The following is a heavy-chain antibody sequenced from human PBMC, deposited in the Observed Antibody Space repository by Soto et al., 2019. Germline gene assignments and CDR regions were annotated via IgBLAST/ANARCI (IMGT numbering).Heavy chain of an antibody. CDR1: GYTFTSYG. D-gene: IGHD6-13*01. V-gene: IGHV1-18*01. J-gene: IGHJ5*02. Sequence: ASVKVSCKASGYTFTSYGISWVRQAPGQGLEWMGWISAYNGNTNYAQKLQGRVTMTTDTSTSTAYMELRSLRSDDTAVYYCARDGRGQQLVPPVWFDPWGQGTLVTVSS. CDR2: ISAYNGNT. CDR3: ARDGRGQQLVPPVWFDP.